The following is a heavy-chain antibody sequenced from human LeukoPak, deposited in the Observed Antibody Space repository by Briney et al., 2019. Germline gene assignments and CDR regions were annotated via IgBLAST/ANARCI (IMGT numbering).Heavy chain of an antibody. CDR1: GGSISSYF. D-gene: IGHD3-16*01. V-gene: IGHV4-59*01. Sequence: SETLSLTCTVSGGSISSYFWSWIRQPPGKGLEWIGYVYYSGSTNYNPPLKSRVTISVDTSKKQFSLKLSSATAADTAVYYCARVLDLSKRGLDAFDIWGQGTMVTVSS. CDR3: ARVLDLSKRGLDAFDI. J-gene: IGHJ3*02. CDR2: VYYSGST.